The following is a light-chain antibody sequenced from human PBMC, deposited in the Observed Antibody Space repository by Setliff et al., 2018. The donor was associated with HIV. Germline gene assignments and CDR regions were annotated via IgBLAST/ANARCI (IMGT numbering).Light chain of an antibody. J-gene: IGLJ1*01. Sequence: QSVLTQPASVSGSPGQSITIPCTGTSSDVGGYSYVSWYQQHPGKAPKLIIYEVRNRPSGVSNRFSGSKSGNTASLTISGLQAEDEADYYCSSYAVTNTLPFGTGTKVTVL. CDR1: SSDVGGYSY. CDR2: EVR. V-gene: IGLV2-14*01. CDR3: SSYAVTNTLP.